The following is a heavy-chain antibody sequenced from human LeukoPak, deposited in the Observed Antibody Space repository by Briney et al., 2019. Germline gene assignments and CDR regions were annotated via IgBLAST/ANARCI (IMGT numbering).Heavy chain of an antibody. CDR1: GYTFTSYY. CDR3: ARGVAAAGTGQGYRTNWFDP. Sequence: ATVKVSCKASGYTFTSYYMHWVRQAPGQGPEWMGIINERGGSTSYLQKFQGRVTMTSDTSTSTVYMELSSLRSEDTAIYYCARGVAAAGTGQGYRTNWFDPWGQGTLVTVSS. J-gene: IGHJ5*02. D-gene: IGHD6-13*01. CDR2: INERGGST. V-gene: IGHV1-46*01.